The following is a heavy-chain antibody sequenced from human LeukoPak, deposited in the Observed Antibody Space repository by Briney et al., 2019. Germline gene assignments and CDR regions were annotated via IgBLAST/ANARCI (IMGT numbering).Heavy chain of an antibody. D-gene: IGHD2-21*01. V-gene: IGHV3-23*01. CDR3: AKHLGSHSFLFYYMDV. CDR2: LSGSGSAT. Sequence: GGSLRLSCEASEFSFSRFAMSWIRQPPGTGLEWVSTLSGSGSATYYADSVKGRFTTSRDNSKDTLYLQKDNVRADDTAVYYCAKHLGSHSFLFYYMDVWGKGTSVIVSS. J-gene: IGHJ6*03. CDR1: EFSFSRFA.